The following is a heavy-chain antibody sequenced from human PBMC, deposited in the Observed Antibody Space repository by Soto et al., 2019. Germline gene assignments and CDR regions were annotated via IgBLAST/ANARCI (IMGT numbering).Heavy chain of an antibody. CDR2: ITGSSSYT. CDR3: ARSSTIGEGTAPWDY. D-gene: IGHD1-26*01. Sequence: QVQLVESGGGLVKPGGSLTLSCAASGFTFSDYYMNWIRQAPGKGLEWVSHITGSSSYTNYADSVKGRFTVSRDNAKNSLFLQMNRLRADDTGIYFCARSSTIGEGTAPWDYWGRGTLVAVSS. V-gene: IGHV3-11*06. J-gene: IGHJ4*02. CDR1: GFTFSDYY.